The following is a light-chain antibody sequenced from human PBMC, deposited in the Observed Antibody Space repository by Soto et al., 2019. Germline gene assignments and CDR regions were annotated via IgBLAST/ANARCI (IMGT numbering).Light chain of an antibody. V-gene: IGKV3-15*01. CDR3: QQYNNWPPYT. Sequence: EIVMTQSPDTLSVSPGERATISCRASQSVSSNLAWYQQKPGQAPRLLIYGASTRATGIPARFSGSGSGTEFTLTLSSLQSEDFAVYYCQQYNNWPPYTFGQGTKLEIK. CDR1: QSVSSN. J-gene: IGKJ2*01. CDR2: GAS.